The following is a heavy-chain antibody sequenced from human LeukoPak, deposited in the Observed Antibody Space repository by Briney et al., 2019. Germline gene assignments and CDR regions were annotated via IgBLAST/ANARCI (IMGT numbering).Heavy chain of an antibody. CDR2: INSDGSST. CDR1: GFTFSSYW. Sequence: PGASLRLSCAASGFTFSSYWMHWVRQAPGKGLVWVSRINSDGSSTSYADSVKGRFTISRDNAKNTLYLQMNSLRAEDTAVYYCARVPLYSSSWNLGYWGQGTLVTVSS. D-gene: IGHD6-13*01. CDR3: ARVPLYSSSWNLGY. V-gene: IGHV3-74*01. J-gene: IGHJ4*02.